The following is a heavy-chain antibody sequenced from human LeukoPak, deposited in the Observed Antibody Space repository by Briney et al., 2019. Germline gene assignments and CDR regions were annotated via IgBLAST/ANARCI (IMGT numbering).Heavy chain of an antibody. V-gene: IGHV4-39*01. D-gene: IGHD3-22*01. CDR2: IYYRGST. J-gene: IGHJ4*02. Sequence: SETLSLTCTVSGGSISSSSFYWGWIRQPPGKGLEWIGSIYYRGSTYYNPSLKSRVTISVDMSGNQVSLKLRSVTAADTAVYYCTEFYFDRSGYADYWGQGTLVTVSS. CDR3: TEFYFDRSGYADY. CDR1: GGSISSSSFY.